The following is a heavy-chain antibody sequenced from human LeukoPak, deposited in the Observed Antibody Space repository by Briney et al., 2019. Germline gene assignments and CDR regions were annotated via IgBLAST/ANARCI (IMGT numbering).Heavy chain of an antibody. V-gene: IGHV3-30*03. J-gene: IGHJ4*02. CDR1: GFTFSSYS. D-gene: IGHD5-18*01. CDR2: ISYDGNDK. CDR3: ARDRDTAMGL. Sequence: GGSLRLSCAASGFTFSSYSMNWVRQAPGKGLEWVAIISYDGNDKYYTDSVKGRFTISRDKSKNTLYLQMNSLRAEDTAVYYCARDRDTAMGLWGQGTLVTVSS.